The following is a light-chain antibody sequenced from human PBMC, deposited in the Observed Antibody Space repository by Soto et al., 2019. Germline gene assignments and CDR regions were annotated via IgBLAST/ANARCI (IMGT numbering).Light chain of an antibody. CDR1: QSISNY. J-gene: IGKJ1*01. CDR3: QQSYSTPWT. V-gene: IGKV1-39*01. CDR2: AAS. Sequence: DIQMTQSPSSLSASVGDRVTITCRASQSISNYLNWYQQKPGKAPKLLIYAASSLQSGVPSRFSDSGSGTDFTLTISSLQPEDFATYYCQQSYSTPWTFGQGTKVEFK.